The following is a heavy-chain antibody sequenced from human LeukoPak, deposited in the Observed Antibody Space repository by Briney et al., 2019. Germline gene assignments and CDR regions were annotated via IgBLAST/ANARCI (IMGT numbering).Heavy chain of an antibody. V-gene: IGHV5-51*01. Sequence: GESLKISCKGSGYSFTSYWIGWVRQMPGKGLEWMGIIYPGDSDTRYSPSFQGQVTISADKSISTAYLQWSSLKASDTAMYYCARRFWFGELFVDAFDIWGQGTMVTVSS. CDR1: GYSFTSYW. CDR2: IYPGDSDT. CDR3: ARRFWFGELFVDAFDI. J-gene: IGHJ3*02. D-gene: IGHD3-10*01.